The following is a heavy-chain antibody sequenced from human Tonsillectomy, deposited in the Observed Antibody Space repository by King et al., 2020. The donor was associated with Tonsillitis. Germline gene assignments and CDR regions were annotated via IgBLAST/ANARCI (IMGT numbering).Heavy chain of an antibody. V-gene: IGHV4-30-2*01. J-gene: IGHJ4*02. CDR2: IYHHGST. CDR3: AGGPAAGAMGALDY. Sequence: QLQESGSGLVKPSQTLSLTCAVSGGSISSDGYSWSWIRQPPGKGLEWIGYIYHHGSTYYSPSLKSRVTISLDRSKNQFSLKLSSVTAADTAVYYCAGGPAAGAMGALDYWGQGTLVTVSS. D-gene: IGHD6-13*01. CDR1: GGSISSDGYS.